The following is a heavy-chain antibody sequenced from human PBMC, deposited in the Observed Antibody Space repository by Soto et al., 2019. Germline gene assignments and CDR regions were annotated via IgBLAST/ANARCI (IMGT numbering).Heavy chain of an antibody. J-gene: IGHJ4*02. CDR1: GGTISSYY. V-gene: IGHV4-59*12. Sequence: SETLSLTCTVSGGTISSYYWSWIRQTTGKGLEWIGYMYKTGSTVYNPSFKSRVTISVDTSKNQFSLKLSSVTAADTAVYYCARTPGIAAAGTKGPEDYWGQGTLVTVSS. D-gene: IGHD6-13*01. CDR3: ARTPGIAAAGTKGPEDY. CDR2: MYKTGST.